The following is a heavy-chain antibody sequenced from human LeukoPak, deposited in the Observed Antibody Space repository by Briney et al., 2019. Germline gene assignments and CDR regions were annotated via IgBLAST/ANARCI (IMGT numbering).Heavy chain of an antibody. V-gene: IGHV3-11*04. CDR3: SGSFLGPDLTVVTPADY. CDR1: GFTFSDYY. J-gene: IGHJ4*02. Sequence: GGSLRLSCAASGFTFSDYYMSWIRQAPGKGLEWVSYISSSGSTIYYADSVKGRFTISRDNAKNSLYLQMNSLRAEDTAVYYCSGSFLGPDLTVVTPADYWGQGTLVTVSS. CDR2: ISSSGSTI. D-gene: IGHD4-23*01.